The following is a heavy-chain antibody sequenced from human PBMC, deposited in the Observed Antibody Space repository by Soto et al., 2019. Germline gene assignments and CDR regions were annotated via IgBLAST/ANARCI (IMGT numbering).Heavy chain of an antibody. CDR2: ISWNSGSI. CDR3: AKDSRSSGWYGPDY. V-gene: IGHV3-9*01. CDR1: GFTFDDYA. D-gene: IGHD6-19*01. J-gene: IGHJ4*01. Sequence: HPGGSLRLSCAASGFTFDDYAMHWVRQAPGKGLEWVSGISWNSGSIGYADSVKGRFTISRDNAKNSLYLQMNSLRAEDTALYYCAKDSRSSGWYGPDYWGHGTLVTVSS.